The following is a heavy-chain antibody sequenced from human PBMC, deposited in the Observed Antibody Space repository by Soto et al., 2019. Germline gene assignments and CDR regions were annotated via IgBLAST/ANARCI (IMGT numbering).Heavy chain of an antibody. D-gene: IGHD1-1*01. V-gene: IGHV4-59*01. Sequence: PSETLSLTCTVSGGSINSYYWSWIRQPPGKGLEWIGYIFYSGSTDYNPSLKSRVTISVDTSKNHFSLKLSSVTAADTAVYYCARSRGNPAGVEFDSWGQGTLVTVSS. J-gene: IGHJ4*02. CDR1: GGSINSYY. CDR2: IFYSGST. CDR3: ARSRGNPAGVEFDS.